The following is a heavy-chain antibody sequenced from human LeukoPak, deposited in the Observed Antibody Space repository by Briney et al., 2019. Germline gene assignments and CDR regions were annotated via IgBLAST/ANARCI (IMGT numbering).Heavy chain of an antibody. CDR3: ARGYGDYGDDAFDI. J-gene: IGHJ3*02. D-gene: IGHD4-17*01. V-gene: IGHV4-59*12. CDR1: GGSISSYY. CDR2: IYYSGST. Sequence: SETLSLTCTVSGGSISSYYWSWIRQPPGKGLEWIGYIYYSGSTYYNPSLKSRVTISVDTSKNQFSLKLSSVTAADTAVYYCARGYGDYGDDAFDIWGQGTMVTVSS.